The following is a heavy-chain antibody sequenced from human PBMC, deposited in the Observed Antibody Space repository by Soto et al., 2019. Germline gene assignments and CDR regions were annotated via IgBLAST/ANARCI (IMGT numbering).Heavy chain of an antibody. CDR3: ASFRVPYSSSWDYYYYMDV. J-gene: IGHJ6*03. D-gene: IGHD6-13*01. V-gene: IGHV3-23*01. CDR1: GFTFSSYA. CDR2: ISGSGGST. Sequence: GGSLRLSCAASGFTFSSYAMSWVRQAPGKGLEWVSAISGSGGSTYYADSVKGRFTISRDNSKNTLYLQMNSLRAEDTAVYYCASFRVPYSSSWDYYYYMDVWGKGTTVTVSS.